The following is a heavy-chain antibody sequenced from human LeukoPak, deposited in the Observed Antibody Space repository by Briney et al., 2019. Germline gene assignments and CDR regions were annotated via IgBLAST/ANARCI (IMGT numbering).Heavy chain of an antibody. Sequence: ASVKVSCKVSGYTLTELSMHWVRQAPGKGLEWMGGFDPEDGETIYAQKLQGRVTMTTDTSTSTAYMELRSLRSDDTAVYYCARVLFAAGRGDWFDPWGQGTLVTVSS. D-gene: IGHD3-10*01. CDR2: FDPEDGET. CDR3: ARVLFAAGRGDWFDP. J-gene: IGHJ5*02. V-gene: IGHV1-24*01. CDR1: GYTLTELS.